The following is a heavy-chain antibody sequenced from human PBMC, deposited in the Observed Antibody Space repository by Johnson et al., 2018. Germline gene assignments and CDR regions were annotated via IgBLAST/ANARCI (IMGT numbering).Heavy chain of an antibody. CDR3: TTALHYYEIGGIDY. D-gene: IGHD3-22*01. CDR1: GFTFSNAW. Sequence: VQLVESGGGLVKPGGSLRLSCAASGFTFSNAWLTWVRQAPGQGLEWVGQIKSKIDGGTTDYAAPVQVRFTITRDDSKNTLYHQMNSLNTEPTAVYNCTTALHYYEIGGIDYWGQGTLVTVSS. CDR2: IKSKIDGGTT. J-gene: IGHJ4*02. V-gene: IGHV3-15*07.